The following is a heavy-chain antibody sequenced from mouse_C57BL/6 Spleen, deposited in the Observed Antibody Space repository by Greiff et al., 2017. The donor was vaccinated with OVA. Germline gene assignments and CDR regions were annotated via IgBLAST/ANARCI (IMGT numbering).Heavy chain of an antibody. CDR3: TRSSHYYGSSTAYWYFDV. Sequence: EVKLVESGAGLVKPGGSLKLSCAASGFTFSSYAMSWVRQTPEKRLEWVAYISSGGDYIYYADTVKGRFTISRDNARNTLYLQMSSLKSEDTAMYYCTRSSHYYGSSTAYWYFDVWGTGTTVTVSS. V-gene: IGHV5-9-1*02. CDR2: ISSGGDYI. J-gene: IGHJ1*03. CDR1: GFTFSSYA. D-gene: IGHD1-1*01.